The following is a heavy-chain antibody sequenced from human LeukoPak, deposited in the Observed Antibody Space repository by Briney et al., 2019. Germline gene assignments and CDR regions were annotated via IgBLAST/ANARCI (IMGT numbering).Heavy chain of an antibody. V-gene: IGHV3-21*01. Sequence: PGGSLRLSCAASGFTFSSYSMNWVRQAPGKGLEWVSSISSSSSYIYYADSVKGRFTISRDNAKNSLYLQMNSLRAEDTAVYYCARASLYSYGSAGFDYWGQGTLVTVSS. CDR3: ARASLYSYGSAGFDY. CDR2: ISSSSSYI. CDR1: GFTFSSYS. J-gene: IGHJ4*02. D-gene: IGHD5-18*01.